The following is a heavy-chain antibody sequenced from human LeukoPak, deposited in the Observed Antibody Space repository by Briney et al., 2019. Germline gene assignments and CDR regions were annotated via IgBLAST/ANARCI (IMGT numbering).Heavy chain of an antibody. CDR1: GFTFSSYA. D-gene: IGHD2-2*01. CDR3: ANGGVPAAMKYYYYYYMDV. V-gene: IGHV3-23*01. Sequence: GGSLRLSCAASGFTFSSYAMSWVRQAPGKGLEWVSAISGSGGSTYYADSVKGRFTISRDNSKNTLYLQMNSLRAEDTAVYYCANGGVPAAMKYYYYYYMDVWGKGTTVTVSS. J-gene: IGHJ6*03. CDR2: ISGSGGST.